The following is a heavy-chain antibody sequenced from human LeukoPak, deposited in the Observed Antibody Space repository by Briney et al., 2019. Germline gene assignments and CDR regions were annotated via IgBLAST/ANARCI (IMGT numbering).Heavy chain of an antibody. CDR2: IYSGGST. V-gene: IGHV3-66*01. Sequence: GGSLRLSCAASEFSVGSNYMTWVRQAPGKGLEWVSLIYSGGSTYYADSVKGRFTISRDNYKNTLYLQMNSLRAEDTAVYYCAKDRAWGAFAYWGQGTLVTVSS. CDR1: EFSVGSNY. J-gene: IGHJ4*02. CDR3: AKDRAWGAFAY. D-gene: IGHD1-26*01.